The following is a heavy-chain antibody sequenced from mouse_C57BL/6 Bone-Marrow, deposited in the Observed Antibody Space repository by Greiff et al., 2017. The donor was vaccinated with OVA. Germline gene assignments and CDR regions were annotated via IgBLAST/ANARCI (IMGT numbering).Heavy chain of an antibody. Sequence: EVKLVESGGGLVKPGGSLKLSCAASGFTFSSYAMSWVRQTPEKRLEWVATISDGGSYTYYPDNVKGRFTISRDNAKNNLYLQMSHLKSEDTAMYYCARDSYGSSPYWYFDVWGTGTTVTVSS. CDR1: GFTFSSYA. J-gene: IGHJ1*03. CDR2: ISDGGSYT. V-gene: IGHV5-4*01. D-gene: IGHD1-1*01. CDR3: ARDSYGSSPYWYFDV.